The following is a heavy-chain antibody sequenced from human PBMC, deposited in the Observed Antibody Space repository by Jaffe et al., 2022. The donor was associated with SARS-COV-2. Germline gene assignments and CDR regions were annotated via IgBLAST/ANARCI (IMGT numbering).Heavy chain of an antibody. CDR3: AKGRYYDSSGYYPLTLLFDY. J-gene: IGHJ4*02. CDR2: ISGSGGST. CDR1: GFTFSSYA. V-gene: IGHV3-23*01. D-gene: IGHD3-22*01. Sequence: EVQLLESGGGLVQPGGSLRLSCAASGFTFSSYAMSWVRQAPGKGLEWVSAISGSGGSTYYADSVKGRFTISRDNSKNTLYLQMNSLRAEDTAVYYCAKGRYYDSSGYYPLTLLFDYWGQGTLVTVSS.